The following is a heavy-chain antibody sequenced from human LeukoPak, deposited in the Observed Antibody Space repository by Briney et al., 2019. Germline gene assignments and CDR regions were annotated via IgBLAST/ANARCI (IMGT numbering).Heavy chain of an antibody. CDR2: MNQEGSEI. D-gene: IGHD3-16*02. CDR3: VRRYMATSAEDFDY. Sequence: GGSLRLSCAASGFTFSNHWMTWVRQAPGKGLEWVANMNQEGSEIYYVDSVRGRFIISRDNAKKSLYLQMNTLRAEDTAVYYCVRRYMATSAEDFDYWGQGTLVTVFS. J-gene: IGHJ4*02. CDR1: GFTFSNHW. V-gene: IGHV3-7*01.